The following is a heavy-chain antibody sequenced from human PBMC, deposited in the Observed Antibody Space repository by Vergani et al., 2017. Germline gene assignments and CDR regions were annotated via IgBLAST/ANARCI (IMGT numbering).Heavy chain of an antibody. CDR3: SRGGFYTSRNDFKFYGLGV. D-gene: IGHD3-3*01. J-gene: IGHJ6*02. Sequence: QAQLVPSGAEVKKPGASVRVSCKASRYPFSRYGISWVRQAPGQGLEWMGWISAYSGETRYARSLQGRVTMTTDASTNTAYMSLRSLRSDDTAIYYCSRGGFYTSRNDFKFYGLGVWGQGTTVTVTS. CDR2: ISAYSGET. V-gene: IGHV1-18*01. CDR1: RYPFSRYG.